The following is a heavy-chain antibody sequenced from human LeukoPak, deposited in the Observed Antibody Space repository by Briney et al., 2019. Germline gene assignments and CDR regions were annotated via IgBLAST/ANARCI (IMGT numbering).Heavy chain of an antibody. CDR1: GFTFSSYA. CDR3: ARAGVVPAAMSLIIDY. D-gene: IGHD2-2*01. CDR2: ISGSGGST. Sequence: GGSLRLSCAASGFTFSSYAMSWVRQAPGKGLEWVSAISGSGGSTYYADSVKGRFTISRDNSKNTLYLQMNSLRAEDTAVYYCARAGVVPAAMSLIIDYWGQGTLVTVSS. J-gene: IGHJ4*02. V-gene: IGHV3-23*01.